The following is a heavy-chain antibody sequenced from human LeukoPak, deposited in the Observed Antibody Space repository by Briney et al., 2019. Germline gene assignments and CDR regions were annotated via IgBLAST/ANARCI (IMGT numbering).Heavy chain of an antibody. J-gene: IGHJ4*02. CDR2: IKEDGSEK. CDR1: GFIFSSYW. D-gene: IGHD6-6*01. CDR3: ARSSIAAPFDY. V-gene: IGHV3-7*01. Sequence: PGGSLRLSCAASGFIFSSYWMAWVRQAPGKGLEWVANIKEDGSEKNYVDSVKGQFAISRDNAKNSLYLQMNSLRAEDTAVYYCARSSIAAPFDYWGQGTLVTVSS.